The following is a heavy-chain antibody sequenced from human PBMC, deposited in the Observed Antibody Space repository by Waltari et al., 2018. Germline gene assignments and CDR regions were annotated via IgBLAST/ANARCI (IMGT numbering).Heavy chain of an antibody. CDR1: GFSFSTYG. D-gene: IGHD3-3*01. V-gene: IGHV3-23*03. CDR3: VKGIWTPASSQNAGLDV. Sequence: EVQMLESGGDLIQPGGSLSLSCAASGFSFSTYGMHGVRQSPGKGLEWVAGINSDGSPTTYADSVKGRFTVSRDNSKNTLFLQMNSLRVEDTAIYYCVKGIWTPASSQNAGLDVWGLGTTVTVSS. J-gene: IGHJ6*02. CDR2: INSDGSPT.